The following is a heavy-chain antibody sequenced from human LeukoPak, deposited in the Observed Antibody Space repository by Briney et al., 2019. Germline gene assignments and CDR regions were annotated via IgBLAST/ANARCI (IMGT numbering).Heavy chain of an antibody. Sequence: GRPLRLSCAASGFTFSTYGMHWVRQAPGKGLEWVAVISYDGSNKYYADSVKGRFTISRDDSKNTLYLQMDSLRPEDTAVYYCAKDRSSTWSFDFWGQGTLVTVSS. D-gene: IGHD6-13*01. CDR1: GFTFSTYG. J-gene: IGHJ4*02. CDR3: AKDRSSTWSFDF. CDR2: ISYDGSNK. V-gene: IGHV3-30*18.